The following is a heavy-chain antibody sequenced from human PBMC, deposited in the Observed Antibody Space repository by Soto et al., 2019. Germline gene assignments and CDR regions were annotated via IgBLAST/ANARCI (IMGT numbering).Heavy chain of an antibody. Sequence: QVQLLESGPRLLKPSETLSLTCSVSGGSMSPFYWSWIRQSPRKGLEWIGYIYYSGNTNYNPSLKSRVTISVDTSKDQFSLRLSSVTAADSAVYYCARGVYDYWSGYYAGSGLDVWGQGTTVIVSS. D-gene: IGHD3-3*01. J-gene: IGHJ6*02. CDR3: ARGVYDYWSGYYAGSGLDV. V-gene: IGHV4-59*01. CDR2: IYYSGNT. CDR1: GGSMSPFY.